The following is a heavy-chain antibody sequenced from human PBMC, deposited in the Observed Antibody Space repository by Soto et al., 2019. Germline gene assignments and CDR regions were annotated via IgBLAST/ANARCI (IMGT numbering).Heavy chain of an antibody. CDR3: AKDRTRVTPQIVEVY. V-gene: IGHV1-18*04. D-gene: IGHD3-16*02. J-gene: IGHJ4*02. CDR2: LSAFNDYT. CDR1: GYTFTEHG. Sequence: QIQLVQSGGEVKKPGASVKVSCKASGYTFTEHGISWGRQAPGQGLEWVGWLSAFNDYTDYAQKFRGRVTLTTDKSTSTDYMELRSLTSDDTAVYYCAKDRTRVTPQIVEVYWGQGTLVTVSS.